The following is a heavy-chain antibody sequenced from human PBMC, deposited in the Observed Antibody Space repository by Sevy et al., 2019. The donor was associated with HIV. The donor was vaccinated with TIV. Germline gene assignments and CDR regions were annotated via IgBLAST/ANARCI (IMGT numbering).Heavy chain of an antibody. D-gene: IGHD6-13*01. J-gene: IGHJ4*02. Sequence: ASVKVSCKASGRSFKNYAISWVRQAPGQGLEWMGGIIPMIGTAYYVQKFQDRVTIIADESTSTAYMELSSLRSEDTAVYYCARAISWYASLDSWGQGTLFTVSS. CDR3: ARAISWYASLDS. V-gene: IGHV1-69*13. CDR1: GRSFKNYA. CDR2: IIPMIGTA.